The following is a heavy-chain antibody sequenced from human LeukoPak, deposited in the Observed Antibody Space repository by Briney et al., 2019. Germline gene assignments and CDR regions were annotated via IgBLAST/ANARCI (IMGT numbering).Heavy chain of an antibody. J-gene: IGHJ4*02. CDR2: ISWNSGSI. V-gene: IGHV3-9*01. Sequence: GGSLRVSCAASGFTFADYAMHWVRQAPGKGLEWVSEISWNSGSIGYADPVKGRFTISRDNAKNSLYLQMNSLRAEDTALSYCARARYDILTGYRYYFDYWGQGTQVTVSS. CDR3: ARARYDILTGYRYYFDY. D-gene: IGHD3-9*01. CDR1: GFTFADYA.